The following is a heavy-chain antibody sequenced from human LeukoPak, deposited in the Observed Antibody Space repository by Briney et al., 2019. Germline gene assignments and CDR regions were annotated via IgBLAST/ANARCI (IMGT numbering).Heavy chain of an antibody. CDR3: ARDSGSGSYSGY. Sequence: PGGSLRLSCAASGFTFSSYWMHWVRQAPGMGLVWVSRINSDGSSTSYADSVKGRFTISRDNAKNTLYLQMNSLRAEDTAVYYCARDSGSGSYSGYWGLGTLVTVSS. V-gene: IGHV3-74*01. CDR1: GFTFSSYW. CDR2: INSDGSST. J-gene: IGHJ4*02. D-gene: IGHD3-10*01.